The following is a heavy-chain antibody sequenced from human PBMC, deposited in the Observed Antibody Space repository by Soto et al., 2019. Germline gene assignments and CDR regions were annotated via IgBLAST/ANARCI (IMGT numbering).Heavy chain of an antibody. CDR2: IFYSGST. CDR3: ARVFPSYCGGDCSYFDS. V-gene: IGHV4-59*02. CDR1: GGSVNSYY. Sequence: ETLSLTCTVSGGSVNSYYWSWIRQPPGKGLEWIGYIFYSGSTKSNPSLKSRVTMSVDMSKNQFSLRLTSVTAADTAVYYCARVFPSYCGGDCSYFDSWGQGTLVTVSS. D-gene: IGHD2-21*02. J-gene: IGHJ4*02.